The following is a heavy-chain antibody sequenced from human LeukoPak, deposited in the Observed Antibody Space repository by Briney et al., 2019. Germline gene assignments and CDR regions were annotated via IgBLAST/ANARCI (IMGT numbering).Heavy chain of an antibody. CDR2: ISAYNGNT. V-gene: IGHV1-18*01. J-gene: IGHJ5*02. D-gene: IGHD6-13*01. CDR3: AKTSSSWDNLYH. Sequence: ASVKVSCKASGYTFTSYGISWVRQAPGQGLEWMGWISAYNGNTNYAQKLQGRVTMTTDTSTSTAYMELRSLRSDDTAVYSWAKTSSSWDNLYHLGQGTLGPGSS. CDR1: GYTFTSYG.